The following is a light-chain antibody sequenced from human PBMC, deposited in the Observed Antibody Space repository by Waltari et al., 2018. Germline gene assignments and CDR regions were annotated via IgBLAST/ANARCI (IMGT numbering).Light chain of an antibody. CDR2: EVN. V-gene: IGLV2-8*01. Sequence: QSALTQPPSASGSPGQSVTISCAGTISDIGYYDYVSWYQQHPGKAPKLMIYEVNKRPSGVPDRVSGSKSGSTASLTVSGLQAEDEADYYCTSYADNNPVIFGGGTKLTVL. CDR1: ISDIGYYDY. J-gene: IGLJ2*01. CDR3: TSYADNNPVI.